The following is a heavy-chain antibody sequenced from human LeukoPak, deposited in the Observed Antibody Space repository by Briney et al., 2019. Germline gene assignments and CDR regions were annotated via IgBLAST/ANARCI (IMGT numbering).Heavy chain of an antibody. J-gene: IGHJ6*02. CDR2: ISGSGGST. V-gene: IGHV3-23*01. CDR1: GFTFSSYA. D-gene: IGHD3-10*01. CDR3: AKARGSGSRVDV. Sequence: GGSLRLSCAASGFTFSSYAMSWVRQAPGKGLEWVSAISGSGGSTYYADSVKGRFTISRDNSKNTLYRQMNSLRAEDTAVYYCAKARGSGSRVDVWGQGTTVTVSS.